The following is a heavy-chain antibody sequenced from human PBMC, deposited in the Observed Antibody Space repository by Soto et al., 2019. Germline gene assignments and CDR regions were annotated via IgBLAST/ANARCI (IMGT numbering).Heavy chain of an antibody. CDR3: ARGEYDFWSGSHRDRPYNWFDP. CDR2: IYYSGST. J-gene: IGHJ5*02. Sequence: PSETLALTCTVSGGSISSYYWSWVRQRPGKGLEWIGYIYYSGSTNYNPSLKSRVTISVDTSKNQFSLKLSSVTAADTAVYYCARGEYDFWSGSHRDRPYNWFDPWGQGTLVTVSS. D-gene: IGHD3-3*01. CDR1: GGSISSYY. V-gene: IGHV4-59*01.